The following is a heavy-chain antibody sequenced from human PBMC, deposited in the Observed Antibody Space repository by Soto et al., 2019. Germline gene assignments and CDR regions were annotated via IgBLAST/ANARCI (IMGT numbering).Heavy chain of an antibody. V-gene: IGHV3-21*01. CDR2: ISSRSDI. CDR3: ARDRYYDYVWGSHRYTHDAFDI. CDR1: GFTLGTYG. J-gene: IGHJ3*02. D-gene: IGHD3-16*02. Sequence: GGSLRLSCEGLGFTLGTYGIHWVPQAPGKGREWVSSISSRSDIYYANSVKGRFTISRDNAKNSVSLQMNSLRAEDTAVYYCARDRYYDYVWGSHRYTHDAFDICGQGPMVTVSS.